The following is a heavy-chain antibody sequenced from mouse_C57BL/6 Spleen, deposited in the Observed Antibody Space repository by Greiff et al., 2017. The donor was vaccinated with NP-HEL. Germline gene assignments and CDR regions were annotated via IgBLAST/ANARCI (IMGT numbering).Heavy chain of an antibody. Sequence: VQLQQSGPGLVQPSQSLSITCTVSGFSLTSYGVHWVRQSPGKGLEWLGVIWRGGSTDYNAAFMSRLSITKDNSKSQVFFKMNSLHVDDTAIYYCAKNLGYYGSSRYWYFDVWGTGTTVTVSS. CDR3: AKNLGYYGSSRYWYFDV. V-gene: IGHV2-5*01. D-gene: IGHD1-1*01. CDR1: GFSLTSYG. J-gene: IGHJ1*03. CDR2: IWRGGST.